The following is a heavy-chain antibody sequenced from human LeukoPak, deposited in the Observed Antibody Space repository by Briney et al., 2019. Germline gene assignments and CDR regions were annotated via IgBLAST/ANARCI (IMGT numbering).Heavy chain of an antibody. CDR2: IIPILGIA. Sequence: SVKVSCKASGGTFSSYAISWVRQAPGQGLEWMGRIIPILGIANYAQKFQGRVTITADKSTGTAYMELSSLRSEDTAVYYCARDLVVVVPAANRPNWFDPWGQGTLVTVSS. V-gene: IGHV1-69*04. D-gene: IGHD2-2*01. CDR3: ARDLVVVVPAANRPNWFDP. J-gene: IGHJ5*02. CDR1: GGTFSSYA.